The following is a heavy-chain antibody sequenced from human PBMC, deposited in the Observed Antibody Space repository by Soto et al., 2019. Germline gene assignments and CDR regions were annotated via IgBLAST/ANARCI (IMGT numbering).Heavy chain of an antibody. CDR1: GFTFSSYG. Sequence: QVQLVESGGGVVQPGRSLRLSCAASGFTFSSYGMHWVRQAPGKGLEWVAVIWYDGGNKDYADSVKGRFTISRDNSKNTLYLQMNSLRAEDTAVYYCARASPRLSPYYHYYGMDVWGQGTTVTVSS. J-gene: IGHJ6*02. V-gene: IGHV3-33*01. CDR2: IWYDGGNK. CDR3: ARASPRLSPYYHYYGMDV.